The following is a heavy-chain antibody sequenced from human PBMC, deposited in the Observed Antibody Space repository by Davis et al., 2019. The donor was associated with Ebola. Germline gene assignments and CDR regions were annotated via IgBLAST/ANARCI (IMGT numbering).Heavy chain of an antibody. CDR3: ARKGVGVTYDAFDI. CDR1: GGSISSGGYY. D-gene: IGHD1-26*01. CDR2: IYYSGST. J-gene: IGHJ3*02. Sequence: MPSETLSLTCTVSGGSISSGGYYWSWIRQHPGKGLEWIGYIYYSGSTYYNPSLKSRVTISVDTSKNQFSLKLSSVTAADTAVNYCARKGVGVTYDAFDIWGQGTMVTVSS. V-gene: IGHV4-31*03.